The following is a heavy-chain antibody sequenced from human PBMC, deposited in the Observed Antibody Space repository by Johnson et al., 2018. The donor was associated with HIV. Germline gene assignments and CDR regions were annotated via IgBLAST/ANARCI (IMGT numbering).Heavy chain of an antibody. D-gene: IGHD3-10*01. CDR2: ISSSGSTR. V-gene: IGHV3-11*04. CDR1: GFTFSDYY. J-gene: IGHJ3*02. CDR3: AKVPSAVWFGEVI. Sequence: QVQLVESGGGLVKPGGSLRLSCAASGFTFSDYYMSWIRQAPGKGLEWVSYISSSGSTRYYADSVKGRFTISRDNSLYLQMNSLRTEDTAVYFCAKVPSAVWFGEVIWGQGTMVTVSS.